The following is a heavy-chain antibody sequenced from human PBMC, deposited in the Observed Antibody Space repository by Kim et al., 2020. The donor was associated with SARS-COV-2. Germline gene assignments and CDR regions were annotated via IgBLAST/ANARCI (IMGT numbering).Heavy chain of an antibody. D-gene: IGHD2-15*01. CDR1: GFTFSSYS. CDR2: ISSSSSYI. J-gene: IGHJ4*02. V-gene: IGHV3-21*04. CDR3: ARDHGGNSLYFDY. Sequence: GGSLRLSCAASGFTFSSYSMNWVRQAPGKGLEWVSSISSSSSYIYYADSVKGRFTISRDNTKNSLYLQMNSLRAEDTAVYYCARDHGGNSLYFDYWGQGTLVTVSS.